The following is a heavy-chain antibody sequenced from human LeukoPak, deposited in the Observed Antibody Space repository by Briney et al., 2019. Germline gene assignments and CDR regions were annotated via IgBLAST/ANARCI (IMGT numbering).Heavy chain of an antibody. V-gene: IGHV1-2*02. D-gene: IGHD5-12*01. CDR3: ASGYSGYDLNY. J-gene: IGHJ4*02. CDR2: INPKSGDT. CDR1: DFRDYY. Sequence: GASVKVSCKTSDFRDYYMNWVRQAPGQGLEWLGWINPKSGDTDYAQKFQGRVTMTRDTSISTAYMEPSGLKPDDTAIYFCASGYSGYDLNYWGQGTQVTVSS.